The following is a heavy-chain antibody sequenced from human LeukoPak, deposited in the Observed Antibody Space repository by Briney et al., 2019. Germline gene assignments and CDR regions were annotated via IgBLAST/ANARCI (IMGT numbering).Heavy chain of an antibody. J-gene: IGHJ4*02. Sequence: HPGGSLRLSCIASGFVFSRDNMNWVRQAPGKGLEWVAHISETIYYADSVQGRFTISRDNAKNSLYLQMSNLRVEDTAMYYCVREVGRPKTFYFDSWGRGTPVTVSS. CDR2: ISETI. D-gene: IGHD3-16*01. CDR1: GFVFSRDN. V-gene: IGHV3-48*04. CDR3: VREVGRPKTFYFDS.